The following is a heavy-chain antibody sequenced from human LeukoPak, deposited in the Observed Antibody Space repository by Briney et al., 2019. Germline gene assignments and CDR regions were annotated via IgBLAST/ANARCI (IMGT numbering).Heavy chain of an antibody. CDR1: GYTFTNYG. V-gene: IGHV1-8*03. J-gene: IGHJ5*02. Sequence: ASVKVSCKASGYTFTNYGINWVRQATGQGLEWMGWMNPNSGNTGYAQKFQGRVTITRNTSISTAYMELSGLRSEDTAVYYCARGLYYDILTGYYTGTRNWFDPWGQGTLVTVSS. D-gene: IGHD3-9*01. CDR3: ARGLYYDILTGYYTGTRNWFDP. CDR2: MNPNSGNT.